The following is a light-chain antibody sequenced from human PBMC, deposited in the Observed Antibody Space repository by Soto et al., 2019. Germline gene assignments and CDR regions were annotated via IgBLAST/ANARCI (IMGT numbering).Light chain of an antibody. CDR2: EGS. V-gene: IGLV2-23*01. J-gene: IGLJ1*01. CDR3: CSYAGSSTLV. CDR1: SSDVGSYNL. Sequence: QSALTQPASVSGSPGQSITISCTGTSSDVGSYNLVSWYQQHPGKAPKLMIYEGSKRPSGVSNRFSGSKSGNTASLTISVLQAEDEADYYCCSYAGSSTLVFGTGTKVTVL.